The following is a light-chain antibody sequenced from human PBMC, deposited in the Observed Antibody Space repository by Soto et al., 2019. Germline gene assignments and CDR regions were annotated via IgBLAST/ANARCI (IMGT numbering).Light chain of an antibody. CDR1: QDINRY. CDR3: QQVDSYPLT. CDR2: RAS. V-gene: IGKV1-9*01. J-gene: IGKJ4*01. Sequence: IQLTQSPSFLSASVGDRVTITCRASQDINRYVAWYQQKSGQAPKLLIYRASNLQRGVPSRFSGSGSGTDFTRTISTLQPEDFATYHCQQVDSYPLTFGGGTKFEIK.